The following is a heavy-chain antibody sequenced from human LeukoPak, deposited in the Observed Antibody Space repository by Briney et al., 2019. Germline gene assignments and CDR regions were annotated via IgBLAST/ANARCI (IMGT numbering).Heavy chain of an antibody. Sequence: SETLSLTCTVSGGSISSYYWGWIRQPPGKGLEWIGSIYYSGSTYYNPSLKSRVTISVDTSKNQFSLKLSSVTAADTAVYYCARDHRNSYAAVWWYWGQGTLVTVSS. V-gene: IGHV4-39*07. CDR3: ARDHRNSYAAVWWY. CDR2: IYYSGST. D-gene: IGHD5-18*01. J-gene: IGHJ4*02. CDR1: GGSISSYY.